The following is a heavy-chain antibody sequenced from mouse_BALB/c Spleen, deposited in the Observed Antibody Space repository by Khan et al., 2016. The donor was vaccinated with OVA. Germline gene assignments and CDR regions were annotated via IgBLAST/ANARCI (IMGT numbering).Heavy chain of an antibody. CDR3: ARRLYYNGSVYFDY. V-gene: IGHV8-12*01. Sequence: ESGPGILQPSQTLSLTCSFSGFSLITSGMGVSWIRQPSGKGLEWLAHIYWDDDKRYNPSLKSRLTISKDTSRNQVFLKITSVDTADTATYYCARRLYYNGSVYFDYWGQGTTLTVSS. J-gene: IGHJ2*01. D-gene: IGHD1-1*01. CDR1: GFSLITSGMG. CDR2: IYWDDDK.